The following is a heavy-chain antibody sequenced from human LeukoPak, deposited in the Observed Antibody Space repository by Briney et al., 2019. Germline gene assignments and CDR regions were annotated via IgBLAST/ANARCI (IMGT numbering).Heavy chain of an antibody. J-gene: IGHJ3*02. D-gene: IGHD4-23*01. CDR3: ARGLGGNSDAFDI. CDR2: INHSGST. CDR1: GGSFSGYY. V-gene: IGHV4-34*01. Sequence: SETLSLTCAVYGGSFSGYYWSWIRQPPGKGLEWIGEINHSGSTNYNPSLKSRVTISVDTSKNQFSLKLSSVTAADTAVHYCARGLGGNSDAFDIWGQGTMVTVSS.